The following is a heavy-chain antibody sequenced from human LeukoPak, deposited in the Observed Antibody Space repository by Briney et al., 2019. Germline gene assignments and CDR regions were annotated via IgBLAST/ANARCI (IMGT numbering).Heavy chain of an antibody. D-gene: IGHD3/OR15-3a*01. Sequence: PSETLSLTRTVPRGSIRSHYWGWIRPPPGKGLEGIGYIHYNGSTNYSPSLKSRVTISLDPTKNHFSLKLSYVTAADTAVYYCARVGDWSALTLTWFDPWGQGTLVTVSS. CDR3: ARVGDWSALTLTWFDP. CDR2: IHYNGST. V-gene: IGHV4-59*11. CDR1: RGSIRSHY. J-gene: IGHJ5*02.